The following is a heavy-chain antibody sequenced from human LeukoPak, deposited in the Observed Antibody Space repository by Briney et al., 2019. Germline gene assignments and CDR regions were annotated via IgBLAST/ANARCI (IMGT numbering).Heavy chain of an antibody. CDR2: IRSKAYGGTT. CDR1: GFTFGDYA. D-gene: IGHD5-12*01. Sequence: GRSLRLFCTASGFTFGDYAMSWFRQAPGKGLEWVGFIRSKAYGGTTEYAASVKGRFTISRDDSKSIAYLQMNSLKTEDTAVYYCTRGLYSGYSNWFDPWGQGTLVTVSS. J-gene: IGHJ5*02. CDR3: TRGLYSGYSNWFDP. V-gene: IGHV3-49*03.